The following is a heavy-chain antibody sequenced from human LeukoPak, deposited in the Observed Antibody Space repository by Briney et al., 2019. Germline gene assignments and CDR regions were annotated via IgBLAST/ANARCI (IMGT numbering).Heavy chain of an antibody. J-gene: IGHJ4*02. D-gene: IGHD6-13*01. V-gene: IGHV3-21*01. CDR1: GFTFSSYT. Sequence: KSGGSLRLSCAASGFTFSSYTMNWVRQAPGKGLEWVSSISGSSRHKYYADSVKGRFTISRDNAKNSLYLQMNSLSAEDTAVYYCARTANFAAGYYIDYWGQGTLVTVSS. CDR2: ISGSSRHK. CDR3: ARTANFAAGYYIDY.